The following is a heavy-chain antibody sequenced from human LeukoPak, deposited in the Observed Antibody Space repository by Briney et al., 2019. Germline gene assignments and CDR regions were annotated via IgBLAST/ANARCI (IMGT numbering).Heavy chain of an antibody. CDR3: ARVPPTSIVVVPAASHYYYYMDV. CDR2: INPNSGGT. CDR1: GYTFTGYY. D-gene: IGHD2-2*01. V-gene: IGHV1-2*04. Sequence: ASVKVSCKASGYTFTGYYMHWVRQAPGQGLEWMGWINPNSGGTNYAQKFQGWVTMTRDTSISTAYMELSSLRSEDTAVYYCARVPPTSIVVVPAASHYYYYMDVWGKGTTVTVSS. J-gene: IGHJ6*03.